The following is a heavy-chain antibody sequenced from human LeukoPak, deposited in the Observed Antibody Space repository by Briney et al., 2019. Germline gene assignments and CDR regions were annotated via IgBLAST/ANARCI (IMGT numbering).Heavy chain of an antibody. CDR2: MSYDGNNE. CDR3: AKDGDYGVRGDWGDYFYGMDV. V-gene: IGHV3-30*18. Sequence: GGSLRLSCAASGFTFTTYAMHWVRQAPGKGLEWVAVMSYDGNNERYADSVKGRFTISRDNSKNTLHLQMNSLRGDDTAVFYCAKDGDYGVRGDWGDYFYGMDVWGQGTTVTVSS. D-gene: IGHD4-17*01. CDR1: GFTFTTYA. J-gene: IGHJ6*02.